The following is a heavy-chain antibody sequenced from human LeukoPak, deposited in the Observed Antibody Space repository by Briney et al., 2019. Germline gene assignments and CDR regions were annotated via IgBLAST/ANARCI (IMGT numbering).Heavy chain of an antibody. D-gene: IGHD3-22*01. Sequence: SETLSLTCTVSGGSISSSSYYWGWIRQPPGKGLEWIGSMYYSGSTNYNPSLKSRVTMSVDTSKNQFSLKLSSVTAADTAVYYCARGPYYFDSSGAFDIWGQGTMVTVSS. CDR1: GGSISSSSYY. CDR3: ARGPYYFDSSGAFDI. CDR2: MYYSGST. J-gene: IGHJ3*02. V-gene: IGHV4-39*07.